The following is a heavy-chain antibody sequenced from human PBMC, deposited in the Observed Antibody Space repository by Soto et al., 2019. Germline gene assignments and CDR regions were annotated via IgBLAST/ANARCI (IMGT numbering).Heavy chain of an antibody. V-gene: IGHV1-69*06. CDR3: ARWDTAMDIY. Sequence: SLKFSCESSGGTFSSYAISWVRQAPGQGLEWMGGIIPIFGTANYAQKFQGRVTITADKSTSTAYMELSSLRSEDTAVYYCARWDTAMDIYWGQGTLVTVSS. J-gene: IGHJ4*02. CDR1: GGTFSSYA. D-gene: IGHD5-18*01. CDR2: IIPIFGTA.